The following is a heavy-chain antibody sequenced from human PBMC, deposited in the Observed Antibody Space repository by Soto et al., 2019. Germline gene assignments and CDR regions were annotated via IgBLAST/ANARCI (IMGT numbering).Heavy chain of an antibody. V-gene: IGHV4-39*01. Sequence: PSETLSLTCTVSGGSISSSSYYWGWIRQPPGKGLEWIGSIYYSGSTYYNPSLKSRVTISVDTSKNQFSLKLSSVTAADTAVYYCARTGVRGYSYGKRYYFDFRGQGTMVTVSS. J-gene: IGHJ4*02. CDR1: GGSISSSSYY. D-gene: IGHD5-18*01. CDR2: IYYSGST. CDR3: ARTGVRGYSYGKRYYFDF.